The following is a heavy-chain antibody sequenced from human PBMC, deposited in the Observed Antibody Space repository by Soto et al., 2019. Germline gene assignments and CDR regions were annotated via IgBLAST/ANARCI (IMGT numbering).Heavy chain of an antibody. V-gene: IGHV3-33*01. CDR1: GFTFGTYA. D-gene: IGHD2-8*01. J-gene: IGHJ4*01. CDR2: IYYDGSNR. CDR3: ARAFCTNGVCYYFFDY. Sequence: GGSLRLSCAVSGFTFGTYAMHWVRKAPGKGLEWVAVIYYDGSNRYYGDAVKGRFTISRDNSKSTLYLQMSSLRAEDTAVYYCARAFCTNGVCYYFFDYWGHGTLVTVSS.